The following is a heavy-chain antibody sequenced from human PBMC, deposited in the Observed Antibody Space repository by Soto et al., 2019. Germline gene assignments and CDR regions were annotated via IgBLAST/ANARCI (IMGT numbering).Heavy chain of an antibody. CDR3: AKDTGEEATTYYYYAMDV. V-gene: IGHV3-9*01. D-gene: IGHD1-26*01. Sequence: PGGSLRLSCAASGFTFDDYAMHWVRQAPGKGLEWVSGISWNSGSIGYAESVKGRFTISRDNPKNSLYLQMNSLRGEDTALYYCAKDTGEEATTYYYYAMDVWGQGTTVTVSS. CDR2: ISWNSGSI. CDR1: GFTFDDYA. J-gene: IGHJ6*02.